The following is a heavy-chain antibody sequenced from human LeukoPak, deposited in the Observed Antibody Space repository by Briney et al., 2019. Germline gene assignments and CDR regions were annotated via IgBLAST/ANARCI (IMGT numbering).Heavy chain of an antibody. J-gene: IGHJ4*02. CDR1: GGSISSSSYY. D-gene: IGHD6-6*01. CDR3: ASPSISSSTYDY. V-gene: IGHV4-39*01. CDR2: IHYSGNT. Sequence: SETLSLTCTVSGGSISSSSYYLGWIRQPPGKGLEWIGSIHYSGNTYYNPSLKSRVTILVDTSKNQFSLRLSSVTAADTAVYYCASPSISSSTYDYWGQGTLVTVSS.